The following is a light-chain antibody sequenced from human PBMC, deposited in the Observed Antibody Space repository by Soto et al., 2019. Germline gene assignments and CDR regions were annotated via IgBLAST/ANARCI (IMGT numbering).Light chain of an antibody. Sequence: DIQMTQSPSTLSASVGDRVTVTCRASQSINTWLAWYQQKPGKAPKLLIYDASSLQSGVPSRFSGSGSGTEFTLTISSLQPDDFATYYCQHYNSYSEAFAQGTKVDIK. CDR3: QHYNSYSEA. CDR1: QSINTW. V-gene: IGKV1-5*01. J-gene: IGKJ1*01. CDR2: DAS.